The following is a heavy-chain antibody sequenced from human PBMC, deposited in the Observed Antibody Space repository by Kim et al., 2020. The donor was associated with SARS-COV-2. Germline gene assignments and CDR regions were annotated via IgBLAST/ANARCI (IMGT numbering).Heavy chain of an antibody. J-gene: IGHJ1*01. D-gene: IGHD1-26*01. CDR3: ARDQVGARRGYFQH. Sequence: AVSMQSRITINPDTSKNQFSLPLNSVTPEDTAVYYCARDQVGARRGYFQHWGQGTLVTVSS. V-gene: IGHV6-1*01.